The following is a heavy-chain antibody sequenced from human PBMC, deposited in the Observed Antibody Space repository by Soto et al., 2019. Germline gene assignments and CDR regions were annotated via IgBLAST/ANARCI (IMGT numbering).Heavy chain of an antibody. CDR3: ARGSYYYDSSGYYHY. V-gene: IGHV1-3*01. CDR2: INAGNGNT. J-gene: IGHJ4*02. D-gene: IGHD3-22*01. Sequence: ASVKVSCKASGYTFTSYAMHWVRQAPGQRLEWMGWINAGNGNTKYSQKFQGRVTITRDTSKNQFSLKLSSVTAADTAVYYCARGSYYYDSSGYYHYWGQGTLVTVSS. CDR1: GYTFTSYA.